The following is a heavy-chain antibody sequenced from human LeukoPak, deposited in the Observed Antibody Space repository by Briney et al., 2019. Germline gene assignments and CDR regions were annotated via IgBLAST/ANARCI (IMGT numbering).Heavy chain of an antibody. J-gene: IGHJ4*02. CDR2: IIPIFGTA. CDR3: ARGGGSSGSYPDY. V-gene: IGHV1-69*05. CDR1: GGTFSSYA. D-gene: IGHD1-26*01. Sequence: SVKVSCKASGGTFSSYAISWVRQAPGQGLEWMGGIIPIFGTANYAQKFQGRVTMTRGMSTSTAYMELSSLRSEDTAVYYCARGGGSSGSYPDYWGQGTLVTVSS.